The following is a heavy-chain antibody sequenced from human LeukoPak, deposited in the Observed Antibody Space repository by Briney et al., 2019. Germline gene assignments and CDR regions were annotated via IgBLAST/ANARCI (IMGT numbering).Heavy chain of an antibody. D-gene: IGHD3-22*01. J-gene: IGHJ4*02. V-gene: IGHV4-34*01. CDR3: ARALWLSLDY. Sequence: PSETLSLTCVVYGESFTAYHWSWIRQSPGKGLEWIGEIHHSGSTNYNPSLKSRVTISIDVSKNQFSLKLSPVTAADTAVYYCARALWLSLDYWGQGTLVTVSS. CDR1: GESFTAYH. CDR2: IHHSGST.